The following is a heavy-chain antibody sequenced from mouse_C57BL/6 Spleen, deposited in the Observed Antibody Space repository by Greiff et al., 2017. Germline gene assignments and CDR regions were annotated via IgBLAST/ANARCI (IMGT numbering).Heavy chain of an antibody. Sequence: EVQLQQSGAELVKPGASVKLSCTASGFNFKDYYMHWVKQRPEQGLEWIGRIDPENGETKYTPKFPGKATITADTSSNTAYLQLSSLTSKDSAVYYCASRRAFDYWGQGTTLTVSS. CDR2: IDPENGET. D-gene: IGHD3-3*01. V-gene: IGHV14-2*01. J-gene: IGHJ2*01. CDR1: GFNFKDYY. CDR3: ASRRAFDY.